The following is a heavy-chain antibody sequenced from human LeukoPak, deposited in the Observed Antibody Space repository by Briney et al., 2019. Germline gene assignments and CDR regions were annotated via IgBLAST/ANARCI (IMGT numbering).Heavy chain of an antibody. J-gene: IGHJ4*02. CDR3: TRGAGWLIDY. Sequence: SGTLSLTCTVSDDSISDYYRGWIRQPPGKGLEWIGYLYNSGRSTYNPSLKSRVTISPDTSKNHFSLKLNSVTTADTAVYYCTRGAGWLIDYWGQGILVTVSS. D-gene: IGHD3-16*01. CDR2: LYNSGRS. V-gene: IGHV4-59*01. CDR1: DDSISDYY.